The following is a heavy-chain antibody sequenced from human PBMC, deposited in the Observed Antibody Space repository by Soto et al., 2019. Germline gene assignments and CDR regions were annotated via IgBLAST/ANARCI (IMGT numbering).Heavy chain of an antibody. CDR2: INVKNGDT. V-gene: IGHV1-2*02. J-gene: IGHJ5*02. CDR3: ARGTGSSWFDT. D-gene: IGHD3-10*01. CDR1: WDTSADRY. Sequence: ASVKGSWKTSWDTSADRYIHWVRQAPGQGLEWMGWINVKNGDTKYAQKFQDSVIMTRDTSISTTHLEMTRLTSDDTAVPYCARGTGSSWFDTWRQGTQVTVPS.